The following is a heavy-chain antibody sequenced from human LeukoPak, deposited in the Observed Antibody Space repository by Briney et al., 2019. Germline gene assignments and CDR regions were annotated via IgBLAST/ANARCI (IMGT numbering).Heavy chain of an antibody. Sequence: GGSLRPSCAASSNYWMHWVRQAPGKGLEWVSRINSDGSATTYADPVKGRFTISRDYAKNTLYLQMNSLRAEDTAVYYCARDCDYYRADYWGQGALVTVSS. CDR2: INSDGSAT. J-gene: IGHJ4*02. CDR3: ARDCDYYRADY. CDR1: SNYW. V-gene: IGHV3-74*01. D-gene: IGHD4-17*01.